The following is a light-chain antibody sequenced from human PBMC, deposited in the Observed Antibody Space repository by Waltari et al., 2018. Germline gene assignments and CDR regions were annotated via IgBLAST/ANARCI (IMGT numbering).Light chain of an antibody. V-gene: IGLV4-69*01. CDR2: VNRDGSH. J-gene: IGLJ3*02. Sequence: QLVLTQSPSASASLGASVKLTCTLSSGHSSNVVAWHQQQPETGHRYLMKVNRDGSHSKGDNIPDRFSGSSSGAERYLTSSSLQPEDEADYYCQTGGHGTWVVGGGTKLTVL. CDR3: QTGGHGTWV. CDR1: SGHSSNV.